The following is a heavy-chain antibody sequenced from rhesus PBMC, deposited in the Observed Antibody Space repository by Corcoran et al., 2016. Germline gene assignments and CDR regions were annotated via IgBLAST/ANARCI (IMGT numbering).Heavy chain of an antibody. CDR1: GASISSYW. Sequence: QVQLQESGPGLVKPSETLSLTCAVSGASISSYWWSWIGQRPWKGLEWIGGINGNSRRPYSNPSLKSRVTISKDASKNQFSLKLSAVPAADTAVYDCATSITIFGVVDWGQGVLVTVSS. J-gene: IGHJ4*01. D-gene: IGHD3-3*01. CDR2: INGNSRRP. V-gene: IGHV4-80*01. CDR3: ATSITIFGVVD.